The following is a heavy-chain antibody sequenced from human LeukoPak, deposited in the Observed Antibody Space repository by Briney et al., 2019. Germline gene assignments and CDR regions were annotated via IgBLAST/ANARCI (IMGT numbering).Heavy chain of an antibody. CDR3: ARDPDFAYSIFDS. V-gene: IGHV4-39*07. CDR1: GGSISSSSYY. D-gene: IGHD2-15*01. CDR2: IYYSGST. J-gene: IGHJ4*02. Sequence: SETLSLTCTVSGGSISSSSYYWGWIRQPPGKGLEWIGSIYYSGSTYYNPSLKSRVTISVDTSKNQFSLQLNSVTPEDTAVYYCARDPDFAYSIFDSWGQGTLVTVSS.